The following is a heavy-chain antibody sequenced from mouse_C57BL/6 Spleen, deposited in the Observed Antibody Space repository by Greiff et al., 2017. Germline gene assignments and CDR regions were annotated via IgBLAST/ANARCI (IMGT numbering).Heavy chain of an antibody. D-gene: IGHD1-1*01. J-gene: IGHJ1*03. CDR1: GYTFTSYW. Sequence: VQLQQPGAELVKPGASVKMSCKASGYTFTSYWITWVKQRPGQGLEWIGDIYPGSGSTNYNEKFKSKATLTVDTSSSTAYMQLSSLTSEDSAVYYCARESGGYGSSYGYVDVWGTGTTVTVSS. V-gene: IGHV1-55*01. CDR3: ARESGGYGSSYGYVDV. CDR2: IYPGSGST.